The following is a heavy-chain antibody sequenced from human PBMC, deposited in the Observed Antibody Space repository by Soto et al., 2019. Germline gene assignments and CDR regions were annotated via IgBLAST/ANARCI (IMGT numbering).Heavy chain of an antibody. CDR1: GFTFSSYS. J-gene: IGHJ6*02. CDR3: ARTDGPGSWYYYGMDV. Sequence: GGSLRLSCAASGFTFSSYSMSWVRQAPGKGLEWVSYISSSSSTIYYADSVKGRFTISRDNAKNSLYLQMNSLRDEDTAAYYCARTDGPGSWYYYGMDVWGQGTTVTVSS. V-gene: IGHV3-48*02. CDR2: ISSSSSTI. D-gene: IGHD3-10*01.